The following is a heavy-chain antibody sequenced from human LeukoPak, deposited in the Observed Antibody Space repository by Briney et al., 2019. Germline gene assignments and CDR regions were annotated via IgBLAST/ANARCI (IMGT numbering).Heavy chain of an antibody. D-gene: IGHD1-14*01. CDR3: TRWGYNHWQMV. J-gene: IGHJ4*02. CDR1: GFTFGDYA. CDR2: IRSKAYGGTT. V-gene: IGHV3-49*03. Sequence: GGSLRLSCTASGFTFGDYAMSWFRQAPGKGLEWVGFIRSKAYGGTTEYAASVKGRFTISRDDSKSIAYLQMNSLKTEDTAVYYCTRWGYNHWQMVWGQGTLVTVSS.